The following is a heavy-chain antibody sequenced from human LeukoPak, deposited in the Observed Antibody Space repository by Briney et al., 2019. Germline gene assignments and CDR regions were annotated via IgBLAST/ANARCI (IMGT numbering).Heavy chain of an antibody. D-gene: IGHD1-26*01. CDR1: GGTFSSYA. Sequence: ALVKVSCKASGGTFSSYAISWVRQAPGQGLEWMGVINPSGGSTNYAQKFQGRVTVTRDTSTSTVYMELSSLRSEDTAVYYCARDVPSWEVLGYYYMDVWGKGTTVTISS. J-gene: IGHJ6*03. V-gene: IGHV1-46*01. CDR2: INPSGGST. CDR3: ARDVPSWEVLGYYYMDV.